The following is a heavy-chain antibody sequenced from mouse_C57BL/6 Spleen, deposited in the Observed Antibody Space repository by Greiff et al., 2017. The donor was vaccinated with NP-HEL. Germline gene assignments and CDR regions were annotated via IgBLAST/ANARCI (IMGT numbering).Heavy chain of an antibody. CDR3: ARFYAMDY. Sequence: EVKLMESGGGLVKPGASLKLSCAASGFTFSDYGMHWVRQAPEKGLEWVAYISSGSSTIYYADTVKGRFTISRDNAKNTLFLQMTSLRSEDTAMYYCARFYAMDYWGQGTSVTVSS. CDR2: ISSGSSTI. V-gene: IGHV5-17*01. J-gene: IGHJ4*01. CDR1: GFTFSDYG.